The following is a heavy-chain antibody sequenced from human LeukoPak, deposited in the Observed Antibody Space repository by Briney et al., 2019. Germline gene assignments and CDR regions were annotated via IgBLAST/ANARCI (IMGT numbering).Heavy chain of an antibody. CDR1: GGSISSSSYY. D-gene: IGHD6-13*01. CDR2: IYYSGST. CDR3: ARDTIAAAGPGYFQH. J-gene: IGHJ1*01. Sequence: SETLSLTCTVSGGSISSSSYYWGWIRQPPGKGLEWIGSIYYSGSTYYNPSLKSRVTISVDTSKNQFSLKLSSVTAADTAVYYCARDTIAAAGPGYFQHWGQGTLVTVSS. V-gene: IGHV4-39*07.